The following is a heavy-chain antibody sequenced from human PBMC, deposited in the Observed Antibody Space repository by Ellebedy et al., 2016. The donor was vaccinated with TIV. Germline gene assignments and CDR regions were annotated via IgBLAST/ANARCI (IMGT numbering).Heavy chain of an antibody. CDR1: GDSISGYS. J-gene: IGHJ4*02. D-gene: IGHD6-19*01. V-gene: IGHV4-59*01. Sequence: MPSETLSLTCTVSGDSISGYSWSWIRQPPGKGLEWIGYFYSSGSGEYNPSLKSRVTMSVDTSRGQFSLRLNSVTAADTAVYYCARSGGWYTPYDYWGQGTLVTVSS. CDR2: FYSSGSG. CDR3: ARSGGWYTPYDY.